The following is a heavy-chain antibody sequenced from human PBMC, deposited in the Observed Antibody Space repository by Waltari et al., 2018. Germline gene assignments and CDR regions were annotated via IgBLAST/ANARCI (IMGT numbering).Heavy chain of an antibody. D-gene: IGHD2-2*01. Sequence: QLQLQESGPGLVKPSETLSLTCTVSGGSISSSRYYWGWIRQPPGKGLEWIGSIYYCGSTYYNPSLKSRVTISVDTSKNQFSLKLSSVTAADTAVYYCARRDCSSTSCYGPLDVWGQGTTVTVSS. CDR2: IYYCGST. J-gene: IGHJ6*02. V-gene: IGHV4-39*01. CDR3: ARRDCSSTSCYGPLDV. CDR1: GGSISSSRYY.